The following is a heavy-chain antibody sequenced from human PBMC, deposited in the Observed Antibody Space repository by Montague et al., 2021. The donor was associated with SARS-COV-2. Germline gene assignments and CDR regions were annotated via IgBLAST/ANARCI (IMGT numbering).Heavy chain of an antibody. V-gene: IGHV4-39*01. J-gene: IGHJ5*02. CDR1: GGSVSSRSYY. CDR2: IYYSGST. D-gene: IGHD3-3*01. Sequence: SETLSLTCTVSGGSVSSRSYYWGWIRQPPGKGLEWIGNIYYSGSTYYNPSLKSRVTISVDTSKNQFSLKLSSVTAADTAVYYGARQKMGSVTIFGVVMHDRWCDPWGQGTLVTVSA. CDR3: ARQKMGSVTIFGVVMHDRWCDP.